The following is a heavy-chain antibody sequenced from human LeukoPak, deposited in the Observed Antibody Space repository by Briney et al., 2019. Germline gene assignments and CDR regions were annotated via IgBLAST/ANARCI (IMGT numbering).Heavy chain of an antibody. D-gene: IGHD6-13*01. J-gene: IGHJ4*02. CDR1: GYTFTSYA. CDR2: INPNSGGT. V-gene: IGHV1-18*01. CDR3: GRDFRRGSSSWYVSGGDY. Sequence: GASVKVSCKASGYTFTSYAMNWVRQAPGQGLEWMGWINPNSGGTNYAQKLQGRVTMTTDTSTSTAYMELRSLRSDDTAVYYCGRDFRRGSSSWYVSGGDYWGKGTLVTVS.